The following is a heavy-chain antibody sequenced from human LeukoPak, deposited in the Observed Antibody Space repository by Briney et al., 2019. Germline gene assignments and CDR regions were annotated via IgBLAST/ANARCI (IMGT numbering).Heavy chain of an antibody. D-gene: IGHD7-27*01. V-gene: IGHV4-34*01. CDR2: INHSGST. CDR3: ASLWAHIDY. CDR1: GGSFSGYY. J-gene: IGHJ4*02. Sequence: AETLSLTCAVYGGSFSGYYWSGIRQPPGEGLEGRVEINHSGSTNYNPSLKSRVTISVDTSKNQFSLKLSPVPAADTALYYCASLWAHIDYWGQGTLVTVSS.